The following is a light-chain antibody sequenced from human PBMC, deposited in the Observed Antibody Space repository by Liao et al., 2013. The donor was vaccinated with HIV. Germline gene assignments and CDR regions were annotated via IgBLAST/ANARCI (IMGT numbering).Light chain of an antibody. CDR3: QVWDSPSDHRV. J-gene: IGLJ3*02. Sequence: SFVLTQPPSVSVAPGETASITCGGNGVGTRRVHWYQQKPGQAPVLVIYYDSGRPSGIPERFSGSNSGNTATLTISRVEAGDEADYYCQVWDSPSDHRVFGGGTKLTVV. V-gene: IGLV3-21*04. CDR2: YDS. CDR1: GVGTRR.